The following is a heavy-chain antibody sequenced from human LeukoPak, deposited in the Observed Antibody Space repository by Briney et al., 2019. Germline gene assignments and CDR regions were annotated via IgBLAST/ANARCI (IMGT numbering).Heavy chain of an antibody. CDR3: AKDYVVVVPAAGGDAFDI. J-gene: IGHJ3*02. V-gene: IGHV3-30*02. CDR1: GFTFSSYG. D-gene: IGHD2-2*01. CDR2: IRYDGSNK. Sequence: GGSLRLSCAASGFTFSSYGMHWVRQAPGKGLEWVAFIRYDGSNKYYADSVKGRFTISRDNSKNTLYLQMNSLRAEDTAVYYCAKDYVVVVPAAGGDAFDIWGQGTMVTVSS.